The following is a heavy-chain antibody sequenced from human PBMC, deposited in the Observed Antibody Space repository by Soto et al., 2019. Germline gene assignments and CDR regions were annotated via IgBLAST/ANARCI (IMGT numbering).Heavy chain of an antibody. J-gene: IGHJ5*02. D-gene: IGHD2-2*01. Sequence: PSETLSLTCSVSGYSISSGYYWGWIRQPPGKGLEWIGSIYHSGSTYYNPSRKSRVTISVDTSKNQFSLKLSSVTAADTAVYYCAREVVVVPYTWFEPWGQGTLVTVFS. CDR3: AREVVVVPYTWFEP. CDR1: GYSISSGYY. CDR2: IYHSGST. V-gene: IGHV4-38-2*02.